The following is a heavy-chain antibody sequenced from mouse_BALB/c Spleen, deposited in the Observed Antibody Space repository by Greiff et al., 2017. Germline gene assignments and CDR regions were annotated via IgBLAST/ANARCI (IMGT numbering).Heavy chain of an antibody. CDR3: ARYEVRKAWFAY. CDR2: ISYSGST. D-gene: IGHD1-3*01. V-gene: IGHV3-8*02. Sequence: EVKLQESGPSLVKPSQTLSLTCSVTGDSITSGYWNWIRKFPGNKLEYMGYISYSGSTYYNPSLKSRISITRDTSKNQYYLQLNSVTTEDTATYYCARYEVRKAWFAYWGQGTLVTVSA. CDR1: GDSITSGY. J-gene: IGHJ3*01.